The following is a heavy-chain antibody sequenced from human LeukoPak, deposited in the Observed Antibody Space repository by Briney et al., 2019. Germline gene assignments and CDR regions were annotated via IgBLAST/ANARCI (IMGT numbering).Heavy chain of an antibody. CDR2: IYYSGST. CDR1: GGSISSGGYY. D-gene: IGHD3-10*01. CDR3: ARALMVRGVKGGGGVPYYFDY. J-gene: IGHJ4*02. V-gene: IGHV4-31*03. Sequence: SETLSLTCTVSGGSISSGGYYWSWIRQHPGKGLEWIGYIYYSGSTYYNPSLKSRVTISVDTSKNQFSLKLSSVTAADTAVYYCARALMVRGVKGGGGVPYYFDYWGQGTLVTVSS.